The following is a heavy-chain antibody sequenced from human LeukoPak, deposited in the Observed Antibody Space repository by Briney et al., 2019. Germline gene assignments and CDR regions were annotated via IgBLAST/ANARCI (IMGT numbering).Heavy chain of an antibody. CDR2: INPSVGST. CDR3: ARKDDYGLDY. V-gene: IGHV1-46*01. D-gene: IGHD4-17*01. J-gene: IGHJ4*02. Sequence: VASVKVSCKASGYTFTYYYLQWVRQAPGQGLEWMGIINPSVGSTTYAQKFQGRVTMTRDTSTNTVYMELSSLRSEDTAVYYCARKDDYGLDYWGQGTLVTASS. CDR1: GYTFTYYY.